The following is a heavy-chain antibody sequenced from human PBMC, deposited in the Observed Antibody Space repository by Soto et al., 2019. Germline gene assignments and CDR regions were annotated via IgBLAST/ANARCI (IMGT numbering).Heavy chain of an antibody. Sequence: GGSLRLSCAASGFTFSRYGMHWVRQAPGKGLEWVAVISYDESNKYYADSVKGRFTICRDNSKNMLYLQMNSLRAEDTSVYFCAKVRPSCSSGGDCNHSLFPADYWGQGTLVTVSS. D-gene: IGHD2-21*02. CDR2: ISYDESNK. CDR3: AKVRPSCSSGGDCNHSLFPADY. J-gene: IGHJ4*02. V-gene: IGHV3-30*18. CDR1: GFTFSRYG.